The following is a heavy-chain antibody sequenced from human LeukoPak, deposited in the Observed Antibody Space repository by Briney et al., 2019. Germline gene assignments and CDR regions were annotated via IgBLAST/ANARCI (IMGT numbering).Heavy chain of an antibody. D-gene: IGHD3-22*01. V-gene: IGHV3-23*01. CDR1: GFTVSSNY. CDR2: ISGSGGST. J-gene: IGHJ4*02. Sequence: GGSLRLSCAASGFTVSSNYMSWVRQAPGKGLEWVSAISGSGGSTYYADSVKGRFTISRDNSKNTLYLQMNSLRAEDTAVYYCAKAPDYDSSGVNFDYWGQGTLVTVSS. CDR3: AKAPDYDSSGVNFDY.